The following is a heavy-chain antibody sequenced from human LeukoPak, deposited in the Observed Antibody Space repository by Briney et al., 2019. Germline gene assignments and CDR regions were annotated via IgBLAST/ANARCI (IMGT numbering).Heavy chain of an antibody. D-gene: IGHD2-15*01. Sequence: PSVTLSLTCTVSGGSINSYYWSWIRQPPGKGLEWIGYIYYSGSTNYNPSLKSRVTISVDTSKNQFSLKLSSVTAADTAVYYCARSVEGYCSGGSCYSYYYYMDVWGKGTTVTVSS. CDR1: GGSINSYY. CDR3: ARSVEGYCSGGSCYSYYYYMDV. J-gene: IGHJ6*03. CDR2: IYYSGST. V-gene: IGHV4-59*01.